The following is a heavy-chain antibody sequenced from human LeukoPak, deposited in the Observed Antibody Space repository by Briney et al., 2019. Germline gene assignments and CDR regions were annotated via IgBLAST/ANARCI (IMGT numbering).Heavy chain of an antibody. V-gene: IGHV3-21*01. J-gene: IGHJ4*02. D-gene: IGHD1-26*01. CDR1: GFTFSSYS. CDR3: AREGDKVGATIYYFDY. CDR2: ISSSSSSYI. Sequence: GGSLRLSCAASGFTFSSYSMNWVRQAPGKGLEWVSSISSSSSSYIYYADSVKGRFTISRDNAKNSLYLQMNSLRAEDTAVYYCAREGDKVGATIYYFDYWGQGTLVTVSS.